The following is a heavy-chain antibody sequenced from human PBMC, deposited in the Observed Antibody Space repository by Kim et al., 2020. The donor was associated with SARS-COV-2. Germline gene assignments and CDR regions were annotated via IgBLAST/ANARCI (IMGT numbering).Heavy chain of an antibody. CDR2: ISYDGSSK. CDR3: ARAIGINY. CDR1: GFTFSSYV. J-gene: IGHJ4*02. V-gene: IGHV3-33*08. D-gene: IGHD1-26*01. Sequence: GGSLRLSCAASGFTFSSYVMHWVRQAPGKGLDWVAAISYDGSSKYYGDSVKGRFTISRDNSKNALFLQMDSLRGEDTAVYYCARAIGINYWGQGTLVTVSS.